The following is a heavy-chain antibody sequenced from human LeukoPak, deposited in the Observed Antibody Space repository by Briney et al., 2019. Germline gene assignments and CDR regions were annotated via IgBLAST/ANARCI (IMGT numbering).Heavy chain of an antibody. D-gene: IGHD3-10*01. J-gene: IGHJ4*02. CDR2: IYSGGST. CDR3: ATANSGRLFDY. V-gene: IGHV3-66*01. Sequence: GGSLRLSCAASGFTVSSSYMSWVRQAPGKGLEWVSVIYSGGSTYYADSVKGRFTISRDNSKNTLYLQMNSLRAEDTAVYYCATANSGRLFDYWGQGTLVTVSS. CDR1: GFTVSSSY.